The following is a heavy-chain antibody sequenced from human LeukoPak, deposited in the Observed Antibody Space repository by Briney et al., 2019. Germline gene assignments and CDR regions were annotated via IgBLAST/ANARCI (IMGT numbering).Heavy chain of an antibody. CDR3: ARLRFVGWFDP. J-gene: IGHJ5*02. V-gene: IGHV4-4*09. D-gene: IGHD3-3*01. CDR2: IYTSGST. CDR1: GGSISSYY. Sequence: SETLSLTCTVSGGSISSYYWSWIRQPPGKGLEWIGYIYTSGSTNYNPSLKSRVTISVDTSKNQFPLKLSSVTAADTAVYYCARLRFVGWFDPWGQGTLVTVSS.